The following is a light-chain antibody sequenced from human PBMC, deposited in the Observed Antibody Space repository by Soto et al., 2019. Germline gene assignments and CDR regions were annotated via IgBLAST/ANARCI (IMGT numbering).Light chain of an antibody. CDR2: DAS. Sequence: EIVLTQSPATLSLSPGERATLSCWASQSVSNYLVWYQQKPGQAPRLLIYDASKRATGIPARFSGSGAGTEFTLTISSLQSEDFGVYYCHQYNNYMYTFGQGTKVDIK. CDR3: HQYNNYMYT. CDR1: QSVSNY. V-gene: IGKV3-11*01. J-gene: IGKJ2*01.